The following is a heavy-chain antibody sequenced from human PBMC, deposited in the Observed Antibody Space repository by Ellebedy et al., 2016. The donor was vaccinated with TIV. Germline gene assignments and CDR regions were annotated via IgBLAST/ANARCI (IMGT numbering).Heavy chain of an antibody. Sequence: GESLKISCAASGFTFSTYAMHWVRQAPGKGLEWVAVISYEGSDKYYADSVKGRFTISRDNSKSTLYLQMNSLRAEDTAVYYCARDLHITMIRGVMAYWGQGTLVTVSS. V-gene: IGHV3-30*04. CDR2: ISYEGSDK. CDR1: GFTFSTYA. J-gene: IGHJ4*02. D-gene: IGHD3-10*01. CDR3: ARDLHITMIRGVMAY.